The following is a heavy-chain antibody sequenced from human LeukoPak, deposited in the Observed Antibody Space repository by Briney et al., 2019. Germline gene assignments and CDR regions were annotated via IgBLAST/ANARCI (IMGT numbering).Heavy chain of an antibody. Sequence: PGGSLRLSCAASGFTFSSYGMHWVRQAPGKGLEWVAVIWYDGSNKYYADSVKGRFTISRDNSKNTLYLQMNSLRAEDTAVYYCARDIKRNDPRPCGGDYWGQGTLVTVSS. CDR3: ARDIKRNDPRPCGGDY. J-gene: IGHJ4*02. V-gene: IGHV3-33*01. D-gene: IGHD1-1*01. CDR2: IWYDGSNK. CDR1: GFTFSSYG.